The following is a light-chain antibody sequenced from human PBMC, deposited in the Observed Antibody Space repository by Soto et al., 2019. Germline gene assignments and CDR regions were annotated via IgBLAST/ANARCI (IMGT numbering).Light chain of an antibody. V-gene: IGLV2-14*01. CDR2: EVS. CDR1: SSDVGGYNY. CDR3: SSYTSGSPGV. Sequence: QSALTQPASVSGSPGQSSTISCTGTSSDVGGYNYVSWYQQHPGKAPKLMIYEVSNRPSGVSNRFSGSKSGNTASLTISGLQAEDEADYYCSSYTSGSPGVFGGGTQLTVL. J-gene: IGLJ3*02.